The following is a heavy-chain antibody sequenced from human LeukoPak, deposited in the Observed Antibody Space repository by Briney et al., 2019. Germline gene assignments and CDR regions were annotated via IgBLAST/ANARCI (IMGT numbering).Heavy chain of an antibody. CDR3: ARDEDGDQGFDY. Sequence: PGGSLGLSCGASGFTFSSYGMTWVRQAPGKGLEWVSHISSRGDVISYEDSVKGRFVISRDDAESSLYLQMNSLRVEDTAVYYCARDEDGDQGFDYWGQGTLVTVSS. V-gene: IGHV3-48*03. CDR2: ISSRGDVI. CDR1: GFTFSSYG. D-gene: IGHD7-27*01. J-gene: IGHJ4*02.